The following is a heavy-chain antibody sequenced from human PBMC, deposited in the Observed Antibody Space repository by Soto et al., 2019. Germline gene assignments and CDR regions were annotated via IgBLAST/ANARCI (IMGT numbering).Heavy chain of an antibody. CDR3: ARTYYDILTGPGGYYYGMDV. D-gene: IGHD3-9*01. V-gene: IGHV1-3*01. J-gene: IGHJ6*02. CDR2: INAGNGNT. CDR1: GYTFTSYA. Sequence: ASVKVSCKASGYTFTSYAMHWVRQAPGQRLEWMGWINAGNGNTKYSQKFQGRVTITRDTSASTAYMELSSLRSEDTAVYYCARTYYDILTGPGGYYYGMDVWGQGTTVTVSS.